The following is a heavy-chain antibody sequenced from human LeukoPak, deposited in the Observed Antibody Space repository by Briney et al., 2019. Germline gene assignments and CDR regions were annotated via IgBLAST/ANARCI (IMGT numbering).Heavy chain of an antibody. Sequence: ASVKVSCKASGYTFTSYAMHWVRQAPGQRLEWMGWINAGNGNTKYSLKFQGRVTITRDTSASTAYMELSSLRSEDTAVYYCAFIATVTMIVVVITFFDYWGQGTLVTVSS. D-gene: IGHD3-22*01. CDR1: GYTFTSYA. CDR2: INAGNGNT. V-gene: IGHV1-3*01. CDR3: AFIATVTMIVVVITFFDY. J-gene: IGHJ4*02.